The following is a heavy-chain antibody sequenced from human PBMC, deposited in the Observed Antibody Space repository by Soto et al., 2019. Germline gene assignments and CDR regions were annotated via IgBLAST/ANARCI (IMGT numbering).Heavy chain of an antibody. CDR1: GYTFTSYY. CDR3: ARSDVFNRGDY. Sequence: GASVKVSFKASGYTFTSYYMPWVRQAPGQGLEWMGIINPSGGSTSYAQKFQGRVTMTRDTSTSTVYMELSSLRSEDTAVYYCARSDVFNRGDYWGQGTLVTVSS. CDR2: INPSGGST. V-gene: IGHV1-46*01. J-gene: IGHJ4*02.